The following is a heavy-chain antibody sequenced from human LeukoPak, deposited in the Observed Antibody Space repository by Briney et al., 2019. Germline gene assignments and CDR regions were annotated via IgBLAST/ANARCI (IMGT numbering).Heavy chain of an antibody. CDR1: GGTFSSYA. Sequence: WASVKVSCKVSGGTFSSYAISWVRQAPGQGLEWMGRIIPILGIANYAQKFQGRVTMTRDTSTSTVYMELSSLRSEDTAVYYCASLTGKDFDYWGQGTLVTVSS. D-gene: IGHD1-1*01. J-gene: IGHJ4*02. V-gene: IGHV1-69*04. CDR3: ASLTGKDFDY. CDR2: IIPILGIA.